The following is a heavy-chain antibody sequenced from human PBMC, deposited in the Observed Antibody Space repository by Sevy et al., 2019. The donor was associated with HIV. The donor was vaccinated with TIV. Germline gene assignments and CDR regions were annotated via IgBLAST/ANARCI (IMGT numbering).Heavy chain of an antibody. Sequence: SETLSLTCTVSGDSIISSHYSWGWIRQPPGKGLEWIGTFSCSGSAYYSPSFKSRVTISVDTSTNHFSLKLTSVTAADTSVYYCARLHPGEEAGGWFDPWGQGTLVTVSS. CDR2: FSCSGSA. D-gene: IGHD3-16*01. CDR1: GDSIISSHYS. J-gene: IGHJ5*02. V-gene: IGHV4-39*02. CDR3: ARLHPGEEAGGWFDP.